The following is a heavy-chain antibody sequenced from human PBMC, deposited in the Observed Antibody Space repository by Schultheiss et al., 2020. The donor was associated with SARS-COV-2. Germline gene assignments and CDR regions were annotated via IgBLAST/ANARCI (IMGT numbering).Heavy chain of an antibody. Sequence: SCAASGFTFSSYAMSWVRQAPGKGLEWVSAISGSGGSTYYADSVKGRFTISRDNSKNTLYLQMNSLRAEDTAVYYCARDVGYCSSTSCSVWGKGTTVTVSS. CDR3: ARDVGYCSSTSCSV. CDR1: GFTFSSYA. V-gene: IGHV3-23*01. D-gene: IGHD2-2*01. CDR2: ISGSGGST. J-gene: IGHJ6*04.